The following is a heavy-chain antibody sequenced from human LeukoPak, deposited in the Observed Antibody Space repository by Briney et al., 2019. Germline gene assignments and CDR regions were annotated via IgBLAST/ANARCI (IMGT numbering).Heavy chain of an antibody. CDR2: IYHSGST. J-gene: IGHJ4*02. V-gene: IGHV4-30-2*01. D-gene: IGHD6-19*01. CDR1: GGSISSGGYY. CDR3: ASLAVAGPGDY. Sequence: SETLSLTCTVSGGSISSGGYYWSWIRQPPGKGLEWIGYIYHSGSTYYNPSLKSRVTISVDRSKNQFSLKLSSVTAADTAVYYCASLAVAGPGDYWGQGTLVTVSS.